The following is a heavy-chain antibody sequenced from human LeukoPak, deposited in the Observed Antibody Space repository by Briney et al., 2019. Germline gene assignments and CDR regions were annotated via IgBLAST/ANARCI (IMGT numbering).Heavy chain of an antibody. CDR1: GFTFSSYS. Sequence: PGGSLRLSCAASGFTFSSYSMNWVRQAPGKGLEWVSYISSSSSTIYYADSVKGRFTISRDNAENSLYLQMTSLRDEDTAVYYCARSMAYGDYWGQGTLVTVSS. V-gene: IGHV3-48*02. J-gene: IGHJ4*02. D-gene: IGHD6-6*01. CDR3: ARSMAYGDY. CDR2: ISSSSSTI.